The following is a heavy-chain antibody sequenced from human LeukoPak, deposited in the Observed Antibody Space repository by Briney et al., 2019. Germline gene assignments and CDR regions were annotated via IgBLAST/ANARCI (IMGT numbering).Heavy chain of an antibody. D-gene: IGHD3-22*01. CDR1: GFTFSSYG. J-gene: IGHJ4*02. CDR2: IWYDGSNK. CDR3: AKDGHSSAYYFDY. V-gene: IGHV3-33*06. Sequence: GRSLRLSCAASGFTFSSYGMHWVRQAPGKGLEWVAVIWYDGSNKYYADSVKGRFTISRDNPKNTLYLQINSLRAEDTAVYYCAKDGHSSAYYFDYWGQGTLVTVSS.